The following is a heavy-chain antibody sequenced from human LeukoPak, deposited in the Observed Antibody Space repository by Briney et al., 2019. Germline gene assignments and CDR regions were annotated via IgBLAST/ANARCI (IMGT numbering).Heavy chain of an antibody. Sequence: GGSLRLSCAASGFTSSSYWMSWVRQAPGKGLEWVANIKQDGSEKYYVDSVKGRFTISRDNAKNSLYLQMNSLRAEDTAVYYCARDLGLVTATDNWFDPWGQGTLVTVSS. CDR1: GFTSSSYW. CDR3: ARDLGLVTATDNWFDP. J-gene: IGHJ5*02. V-gene: IGHV3-7*01. D-gene: IGHD2-21*02. CDR2: IKQDGSEK.